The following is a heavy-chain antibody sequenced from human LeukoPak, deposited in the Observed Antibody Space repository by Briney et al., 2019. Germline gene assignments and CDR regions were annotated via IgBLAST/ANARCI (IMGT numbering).Heavy chain of an antibody. CDR1: GGSFSGYY. CDR2: INHSGST. Sequence: SETLSLTCAVYGGSFSGYYWSWIRQPPVKALEWIGEINHSGSTNYNPSLKSRVTISVDTSKNQFSLKLSSVTAADTAVYYCAEGTGYYFDYWGQGTLVTVSS. V-gene: IGHV4-34*01. CDR3: AEGTGYYFDY. J-gene: IGHJ4*02. D-gene: IGHD1-1*01.